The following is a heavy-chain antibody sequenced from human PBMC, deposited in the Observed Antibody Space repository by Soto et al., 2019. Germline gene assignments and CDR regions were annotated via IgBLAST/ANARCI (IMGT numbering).Heavy chain of an antibody. CDR2: IYPGDSDT. CDR3: ASSGYSGYDPPYYYYYGMDV. V-gene: IGHV5-51*01. Sequence: PGESLKISCKGSGYSFTSYWIGWVRQMPGKGLEWMGIIYPGDSDTRYSPSFQGQVTISADKSISTAYLQWSSLKASDTAMYYYASSGYSGYDPPYYYYYGMDVWGQGTTVTVSS. J-gene: IGHJ6*02. D-gene: IGHD5-12*01. CDR1: GYSFTSYW.